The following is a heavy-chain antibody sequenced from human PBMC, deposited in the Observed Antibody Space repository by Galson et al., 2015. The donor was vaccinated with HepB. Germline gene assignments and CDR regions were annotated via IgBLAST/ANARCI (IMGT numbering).Heavy chain of an antibody. D-gene: IGHD3-22*01. Sequence: PALVKPTQTLTLTCTFSGFSLSTSGVGVGWIRQLPGKALEWLALIYWNDDKRYSPSLKSRLTITKDTSKNQVVLTMTNMDPVDTATYYCAHRGYYYDSSGYYPIDYWGQGTLVTVSS. CDR1: GFSLSTSGVG. CDR3: AHRGYYYDSSGYYPIDY. J-gene: IGHJ4*02. V-gene: IGHV2-5*01. CDR2: IYWNDDK.